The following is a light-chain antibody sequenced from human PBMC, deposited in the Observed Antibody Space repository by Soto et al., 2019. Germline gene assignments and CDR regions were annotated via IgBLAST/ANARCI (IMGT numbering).Light chain of an antibody. CDR1: SGSVSTSYY. V-gene: IGLV8-61*01. J-gene: IGLJ3*02. CDR3: ALYMGSGIWV. Sequence: QAVVTQEPSFSVSPGGTVTLTCGLSSGSVSTSYYPSWYQQTPGQAPRRLIYSTNTRSSGVPDRFSGSILGNRAALTITGAQADDDSDYYCALYMGSGIWVIGGGTKVTVL. CDR2: STN.